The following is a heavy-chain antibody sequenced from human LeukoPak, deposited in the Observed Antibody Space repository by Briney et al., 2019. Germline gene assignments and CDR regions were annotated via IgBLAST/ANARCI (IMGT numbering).Heavy chain of an antibody. CDR1: GFTFSSYA. J-gene: IGHJ4*02. CDR3: ARRDYYDFDY. CDR2: IGGSGGST. Sequence: SGRSLRLSCAASGFTFSSYAMHWVRQAPGKGLEWVSTIGGSGGSTYYADSVKGRFTISRDNSRNTLYLQMNSLRAEDTAVYYCARRDYYDFDYWGQGTLVTVSS. D-gene: IGHD3-10*01. V-gene: IGHV3-23*01.